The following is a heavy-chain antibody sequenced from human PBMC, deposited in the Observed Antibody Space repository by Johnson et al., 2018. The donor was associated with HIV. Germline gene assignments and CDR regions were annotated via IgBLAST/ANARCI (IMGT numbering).Heavy chain of an antibody. CDR3: ALDPRIVGSHGEALDI. CDR1: GFTFSTYA. Sequence: VQLVESGGGLVQPGGSLRISCAASGFTFSTYAMHWVRQAPGKGLEYVSGISSNGVTPYYANSVKGRLTISRDNSKNTLYLQMNSLRAEDTAVYYCALDPRIVGSHGEALDIGGQGTMVTVSS. J-gene: IGHJ3*02. CDR2: ISSNGVTP. D-gene: IGHD1-26*01. V-gene: IGHV3-64*01.